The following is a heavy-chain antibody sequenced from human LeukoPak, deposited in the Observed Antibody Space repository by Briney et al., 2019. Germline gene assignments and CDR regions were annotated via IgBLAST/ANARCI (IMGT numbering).Heavy chain of an antibody. D-gene: IGHD2-2*02. J-gene: IGHJ6*03. V-gene: IGHV1-2*02. Sequence: ASVKVSCKASGYTFTGYYMHWVRQAPGQGLEWMGWINPNSGGTNYAQKFQGRVTMTRDTSISTAYMELSSLRSEDTAVYYCARTSIHYYYYSDVWGKGTTVTVSS. CDR3: ARTSIHYYYYSDV. CDR1: GYTFTGYY. CDR2: INPNSGGT.